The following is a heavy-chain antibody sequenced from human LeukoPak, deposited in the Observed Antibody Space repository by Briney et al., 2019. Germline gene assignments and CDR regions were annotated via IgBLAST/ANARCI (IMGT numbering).Heavy chain of an antibody. J-gene: IGHJ4*02. CDR2: VYYSGTT. CDR3: ARRYYGSGSLGY. Sequence: PSETLSLTCSVSGGSISLSYYYWGWIRQPPGKALEWIGSVYYSGTTSYNPSLKSRVTISVDMSKNHFSLRLSSVTAADTAVYYCARRYYGSGSLGYWGQGTLVTVSS. D-gene: IGHD3-10*01. V-gene: IGHV4-39*02. CDR1: GGSISLSYYY.